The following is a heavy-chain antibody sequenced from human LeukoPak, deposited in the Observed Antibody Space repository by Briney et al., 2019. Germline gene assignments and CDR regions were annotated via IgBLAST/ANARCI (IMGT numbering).Heavy chain of an antibody. D-gene: IGHD5-18*01. J-gene: IGHJ3*02. V-gene: IGHV4-31*03. Sequence: SETLSLTCTVSGGSISSGGYYWSWIRQHPGKGLEWIGYIYYSGSTYYNPSLKSRVTISVDTSKNQFSLKLSSVTAADTAVYYCARVSMDTAMVTAGDAFDIWGQGTMVTVSS. CDR2: IYYSGST. CDR1: GGSISSGGYY. CDR3: ARVSMDTAMVTAGDAFDI.